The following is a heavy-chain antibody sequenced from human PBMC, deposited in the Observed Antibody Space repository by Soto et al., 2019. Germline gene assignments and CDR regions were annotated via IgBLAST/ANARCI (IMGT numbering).Heavy chain of an antibody. D-gene: IGHD2-15*01. J-gene: IGHJ6*03. Sequence: EVQLLESGGGLVRPGGSLRLSCAASGFTFSSYAMSWVRQAPGKGLEWVSAISGSGGSTYYADSVKGRFTISRDNSKNTLYLQMNSLRAEDTAVYYCAKCLSFVVVVAAISYMDVWGKGTTVTVSS. CDR3: AKCLSFVVVVAAISYMDV. CDR1: GFTFSSYA. CDR2: ISGSGGST. V-gene: IGHV3-23*01.